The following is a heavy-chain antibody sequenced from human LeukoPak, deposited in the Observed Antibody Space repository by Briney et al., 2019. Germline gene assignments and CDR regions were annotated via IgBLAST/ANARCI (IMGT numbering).Heavy chain of an antibody. CDR3: ARVLSGSWDWFDP. CDR2: INTDGSST. D-gene: IGHD3-22*01. J-gene: IGHJ5*02. V-gene: IGHV3-74*01. Sequence: GGSLRLSCAASKFTFSSYWMHWVRQAPGKGLVWVSRINTDGSSTNYADSVKGRFTISRGNAKNTLYLQMNSLRAEDTAVYYCARVLSGSWDWFDPWGQGTLVTVSS. CDR1: KFTFSSYW.